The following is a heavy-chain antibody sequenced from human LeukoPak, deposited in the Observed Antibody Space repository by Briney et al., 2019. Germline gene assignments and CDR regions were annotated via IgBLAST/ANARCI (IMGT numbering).Heavy chain of an antibody. CDR1: GGSISSYY. J-gene: IGHJ6*02. V-gene: IGHV4-59*08. CDR2: IYYSGST. Sequence: SSDTLSLTCTVSGGSISSYYWIWIREPPGKGLVWMGYIYYSGSTIYNPSLRSRVTISIDTSKNLFSQKLISVTAADTATYYCASSDYDYYAMDVWGQGTTVTVS. CDR3: ASSDYDYYAMDV. D-gene: IGHD6-6*01.